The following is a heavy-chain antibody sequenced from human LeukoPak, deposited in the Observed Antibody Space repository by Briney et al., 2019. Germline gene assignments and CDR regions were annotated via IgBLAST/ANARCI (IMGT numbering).Heavy chain of an antibody. Sequence: ASVKVSCKASGYTFSGYGISWVRQAPGQGLEWMGWISAYNGNTNYAQKLQGRVTMTTDTSTSTAYMELRSLRSDDTAVYYCARDEYSSPGAAFDIWGHGTMDTVSS. J-gene: IGHJ3*02. V-gene: IGHV1-18*01. D-gene: IGHD6-13*01. CDR1: GYTFSGYG. CDR2: ISAYNGNT. CDR3: ARDEYSSPGAAFDI.